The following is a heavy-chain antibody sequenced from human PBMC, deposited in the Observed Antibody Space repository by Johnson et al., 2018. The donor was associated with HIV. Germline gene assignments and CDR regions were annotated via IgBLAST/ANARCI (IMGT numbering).Heavy chain of an antibody. Sequence: VQLVESGGGVVQPGRSLRLSCVASGFTFSTYGMHWARQAPGKGLEWVAVISYDGSNKYYADSVKGRFTISRDNSKNTLYLQMNSLRAEDTAVYYCAKGGGEWELWCAFDIWGQGTMVTVSS. CDR1: GFTFSTYG. CDR3: AKGGGEWELWCAFDI. CDR2: ISYDGSNK. J-gene: IGHJ3*02. V-gene: IGHV3-30*18. D-gene: IGHD1-26*01.